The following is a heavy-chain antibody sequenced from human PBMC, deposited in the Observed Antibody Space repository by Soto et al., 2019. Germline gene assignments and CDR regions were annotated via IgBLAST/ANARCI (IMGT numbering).Heavy chain of an antibody. CDR1: GVTVSSNY. D-gene: IGHD3-10*01. CDR2: IYSGGST. Sequence: EVQLVESGGGLVQPGGSLRLSCAASGVTVSSNYMSWVRQAPGKGLEWVSVIYSGGSTYYADSVKGRFTISRDNSKNTLYLQMNSLRAEDTAVYYCARHGDHYGGGYFDYWGQGTLVTVSS. CDR3: ARHGDHYGGGYFDY. J-gene: IGHJ4*02. V-gene: IGHV3-66*04.